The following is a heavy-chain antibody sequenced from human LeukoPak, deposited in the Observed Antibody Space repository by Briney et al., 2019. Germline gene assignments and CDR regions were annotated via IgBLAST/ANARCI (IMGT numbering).Heavy chain of an antibody. CDR3: ARGKSKFDY. Sequence: SETLSLTCTVSGGSISRGDYYWSWIRQPPGKGLEWIGYIYYSGSTDYSPSLKSRVTISVDTSKNQFSLKLRSVTAADTAVYYCARGKSKFDYWGQGTLVTVSS. CDR1: GGSISRGDYY. V-gene: IGHV4-30-4*01. CDR2: IYYSGST. J-gene: IGHJ4*02.